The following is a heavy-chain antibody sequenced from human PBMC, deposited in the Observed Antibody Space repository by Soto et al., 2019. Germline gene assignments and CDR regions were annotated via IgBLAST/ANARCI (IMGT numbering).Heavy chain of an antibody. V-gene: IGHV4-39*01. CDR1: GGSISSTSYY. CDR3: ASQRGDCHLGRRAFDI. D-gene: IGHD2-21*02. J-gene: IGHJ3*02. CDR2: IYHSGNT. Sequence: SETLSLTCTVSGGSISSTSYYRGWIRPPPGKELEWIGSIYHSGNTFYNPSLKSRVTISVDTSKNQFSLKLSSVTAADTAVYYCASQRGDCHLGRRAFDIWGQGTMVTVSS.